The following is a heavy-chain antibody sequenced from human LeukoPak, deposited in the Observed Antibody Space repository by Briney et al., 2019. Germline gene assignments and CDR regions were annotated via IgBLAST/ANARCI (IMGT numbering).Heavy chain of an antibody. Sequence: PGGSLRLSCAASGFTFSSYAMSWVRQAPGKGLEWVSAISGSGGSTYYADSVRGRFTISRDNSKNTVFLQMSSLRADDTAIYYCARGATPYDYGGNSVYWGQGTLVTVSS. J-gene: IGHJ4*02. CDR3: ARGATPYDYGGNSVY. CDR1: GFTFSSYA. D-gene: IGHD4-17*01. V-gene: IGHV3-23*01. CDR2: ISGSGGST.